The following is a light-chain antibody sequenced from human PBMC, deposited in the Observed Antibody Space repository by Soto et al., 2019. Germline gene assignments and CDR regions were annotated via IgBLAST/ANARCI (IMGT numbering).Light chain of an antibody. Sequence: QSALTQPASVSGSPGQSITISCTGTSSDVGFYNYVSWYQQHPGKAPKLMIFEVSNRPSGVSHRFSGSKSANTASLTISGLQAEDEADYYCSSYTSSSTFVVFGGGTKVTVL. V-gene: IGLV2-14*01. CDR2: EVS. CDR3: SSYTSSSTFVV. J-gene: IGLJ2*01. CDR1: SSDVGFYNY.